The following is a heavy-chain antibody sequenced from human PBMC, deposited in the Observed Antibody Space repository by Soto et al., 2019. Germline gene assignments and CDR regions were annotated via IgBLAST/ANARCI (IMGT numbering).Heavy chain of an antibody. CDR2: MYYSGST. J-gene: IGHJ4*02. D-gene: IGHD6-13*01. Sequence: QVQLRELGPGLVKPSQTLSLTCTVSGGSINSGGYYWNWIRQHPGKGLAWIGYMYYSGSTDYNPFLRSRVIRSADTTENHFSLKLSSVTAADTAVYVCARGYRKSGYSSSWVFDYWGQGTLVNVSS. V-gene: IGHV4-31*03. CDR3: ARGYRKSGYSSSWVFDY. CDR1: GGSINSGGYY.